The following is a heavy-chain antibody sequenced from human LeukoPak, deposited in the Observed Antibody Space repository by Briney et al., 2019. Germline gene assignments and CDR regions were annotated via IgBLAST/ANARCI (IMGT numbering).Heavy chain of an antibody. V-gene: IGHV1-18*01. CDR1: GYPFTSYG. Sequence: ASVKVSCKASGYPFTSYGISWVRQAPGQGLEWMGWINTYNGNTNYAQILQGRVTLTRDTSTSTAYMELRSLRPDDTAVYYCARGGVGDGYYLYYFDYWGQGTPVTVSS. CDR2: INTYNGNT. J-gene: IGHJ4*02. D-gene: IGHD3-22*01. CDR3: ARGGVGDGYYLYYFDY.